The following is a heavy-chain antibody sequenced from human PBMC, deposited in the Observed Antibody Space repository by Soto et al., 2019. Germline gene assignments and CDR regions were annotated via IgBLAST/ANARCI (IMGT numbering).Heavy chain of an antibody. V-gene: IGHV3-23*01. Sequence: GGSLRLSCAASGFTFSRYAMSWVRQAPGKGLEWVSAISGSGGSTYHADSVKGRFTISRDNSKNTLYLQMNSLRAEDTAVYYCAKAEKYCSGGSCYRDYFDYWGQGTLVTVSS. CDR1: GFTFSRYA. J-gene: IGHJ4*02. CDR2: ISGSGGST. CDR3: AKAEKYCSGGSCYRDYFDY. D-gene: IGHD2-15*01.